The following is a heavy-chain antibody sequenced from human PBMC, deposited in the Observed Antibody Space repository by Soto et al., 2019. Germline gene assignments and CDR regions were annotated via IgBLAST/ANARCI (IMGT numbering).Heavy chain of an antibody. CDR3: ARNPLTSIAARPSPSGMDV. CDR2: INAGNGNT. Sequence: QVQLVQSGAEVKKPGASVKVSCKASGYTFTSYAIHWVRQAPGQRLEWMGWINAGNGNTKYSQKFQGRVTITRDTSASTAYMELSSLRSEDTAVDYCARNPLTSIAARPSPSGMDVWGQGTTVTVSS. J-gene: IGHJ6*02. D-gene: IGHD6-6*01. CDR1: GYTFTSYA. V-gene: IGHV1-3*01.